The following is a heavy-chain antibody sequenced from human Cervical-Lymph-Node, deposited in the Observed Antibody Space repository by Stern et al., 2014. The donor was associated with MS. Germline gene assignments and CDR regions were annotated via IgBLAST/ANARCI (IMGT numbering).Heavy chain of an antibody. D-gene: IGHD5-12*01. Sequence: VQLVESGGGVVQPGRSLRLSCAASGFTFSYHAMHWVRQAPGKGLEWVAVISYDGSDKNGADSVKGRFTSSRDNSRNTLYLQMNSLRVDDTAVYYCARGGAVATSDYYFDYWGQGILVTVSS. CDR3: ARGGAVATSDYYFDY. CDR1: GFTFSYHA. J-gene: IGHJ4*02. V-gene: IGHV3-30*01. CDR2: ISYDGSDK.